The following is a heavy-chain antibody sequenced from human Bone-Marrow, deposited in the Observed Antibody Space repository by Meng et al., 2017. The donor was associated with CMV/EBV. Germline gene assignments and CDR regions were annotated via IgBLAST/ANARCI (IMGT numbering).Heavy chain of an antibody. Sequence: GSLRRSCKGSGYSFTSYWIGWVRQMPGKGLEWMGIIYPGDSDTRYSPSFQGQVTISADKSISTAYLQWSSRKASDTAMYYCARGVWELQEGYYFDYWGQGTLVTVSS. J-gene: IGHJ4*02. D-gene: IGHD1-26*01. CDR2: IYPGDSDT. V-gene: IGHV5-51*01. CDR1: GYSFTSYW. CDR3: ARGVWELQEGYYFDY.